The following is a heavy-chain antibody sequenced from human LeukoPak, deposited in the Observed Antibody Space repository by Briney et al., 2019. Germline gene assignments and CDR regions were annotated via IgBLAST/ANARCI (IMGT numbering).Heavy chain of an antibody. CDR1: GGSISSGGYS. V-gene: IGHV4-30-2*03. CDR3: RGVYYDSSGYYYGDDAFDI. D-gene: IGHD3-22*01. CDR2: IYYSGST. J-gene: IGHJ3*02. Sequence: PSQTLSLTCAVSGGSISSGGYSWSWIRQPPGKGLEWIGYIYYSGSTYYNPSLKSRVTISVDTSKNQFSLKLSSVTAADTAVYYCRGVYYDSSGYYYGDDAFDIWGQGTMVTVSS.